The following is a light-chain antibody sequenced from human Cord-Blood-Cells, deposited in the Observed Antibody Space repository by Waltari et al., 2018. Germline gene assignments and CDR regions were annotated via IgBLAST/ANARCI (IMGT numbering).Light chain of an antibody. CDR2: AAS. V-gene: IGKV1-39*01. CDR1: QSISSY. J-gene: IGKJ2*03. CDR3: QQSYSTLEYS. Sequence: DIQLTQPPSSLSSSGGDRVTITCRASQSISSYLNWYQQKPGKAPKLLIYAASSLQSGVPSRFSGSGSGTDFTLTISSLQPEDFATYYCQQSYSTLEYSFGQGTKLEIK.